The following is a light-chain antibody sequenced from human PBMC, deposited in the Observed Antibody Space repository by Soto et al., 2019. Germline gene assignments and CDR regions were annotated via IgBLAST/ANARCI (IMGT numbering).Light chain of an antibody. Sequence: EIVLTQSPGTLSLSPGERATLSCRASQSVSSSYLAWYQQKPGQAPRLLIYGASSRATGIPDRFSGSGSGTDFTLTISRLEPEDFAVYYCQQDGSLPGLTFGGGTKVEIK. V-gene: IGKV3-20*01. CDR1: QSVSSSY. CDR3: QQDGSLPGLT. J-gene: IGKJ4*01. CDR2: GAS.